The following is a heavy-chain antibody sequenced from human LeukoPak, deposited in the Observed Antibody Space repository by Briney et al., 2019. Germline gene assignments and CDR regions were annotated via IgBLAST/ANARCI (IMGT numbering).Heavy chain of an antibody. J-gene: IGHJ4*02. CDR1: GFTFSSYS. V-gene: IGHV3-21*01. Sequence: PGGSLRLSCAASGFTFSSYSMNWVRQAPGKGLEWVSSISSSSSYIYYADSVKGRFTISRDNAKNSLYLRMNSLRAEDTAVYYCARVLGVVTANPFDYWGQGTLVTVSS. CDR3: ARVLGVVTANPFDY. CDR2: ISSSSSYI. D-gene: IGHD2-21*02.